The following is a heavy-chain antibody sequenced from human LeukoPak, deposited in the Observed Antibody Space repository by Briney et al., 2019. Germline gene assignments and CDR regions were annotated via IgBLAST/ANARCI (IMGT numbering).Heavy chain of an antibody. D-gene: IGHD6-19*01. V-gene: IGHV3-66*01. CDR2: IQSGGGT. J-gene: IGHJ4*02. CDR3: ARDRGDSSGWPIIDY. Sequence: PGGSLRLSCAASGFTVNNNHMSWVRQAPGKGLEWVSLIQSGGGTHYASSVKGRFTISRDISKNTLYLQMNSLRAEDTAVYYCARDRGDSSGWPIIDYWGQGTLVTVSS. CDR1: GFTVNNNH.